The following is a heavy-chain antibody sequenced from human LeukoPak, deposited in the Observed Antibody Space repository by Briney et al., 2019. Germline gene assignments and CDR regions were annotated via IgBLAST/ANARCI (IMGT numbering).Heavy chain of an antibody. CDR2: INPNSGGT. Sequence: GASVNLSCTASGYTFTGYYMHWVRQAPGQGLEWMGWINPNSGGTDYAQKFQGRVTMTRDTSISTVYVELSRLTSDDTAVYYCARSGSYWSWGQGTLVTVSS. V-gene: IGHV1-2*02. J-gene: IGHJ5*02. CDR3: ARSGSYWS. D-gene: IGHD1-26*01. CDR1: GYTFTGYY.